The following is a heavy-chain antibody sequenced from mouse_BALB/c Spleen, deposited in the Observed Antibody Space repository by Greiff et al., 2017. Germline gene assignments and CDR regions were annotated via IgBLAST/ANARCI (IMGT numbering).Heavy chain of an antibody. J-gene: IGHJ3*01. CDR1: GFTFSDYY. CDR2: ISDGGSYT. Sequence: EVKLVESGGGLVKPGGSLKLSCAASGFTFSDYYMYWVRQTPEKRLEWVATISDGGSYTYYPDSVKGRFTISRDNAKNNLYLQMSSLKSEDTAMYYCARDRDYDYDAWFAYWGQGTLVTVSA. D-gene: IGHD2-4*01. V-gene: IGHV5-4*02. CDR3: ARDRDYDYDAWFAY.